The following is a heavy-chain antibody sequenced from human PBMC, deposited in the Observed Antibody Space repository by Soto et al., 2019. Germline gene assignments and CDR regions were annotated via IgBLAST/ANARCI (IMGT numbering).Heavy chain of an antibody. J-gene: IGHJ1*01. Sequence: PSETLSLTCTVSGGSISSYYWSWIRQPPGKGLEWIGYIYYSGSTNYNPSLKSRVTISVDTSKNQFSLKLSSVTAADTAVYYCARGGRSIAAAGTVEYFQHWGQGTLVTVSS. CDR3: ARGGRSIAAAGTVEYFQH. V-gene: IGHV4-59*01. CDR2: IYYSGST. CDR1: GGSISSYY. D-gene: IGHD6-13*01.